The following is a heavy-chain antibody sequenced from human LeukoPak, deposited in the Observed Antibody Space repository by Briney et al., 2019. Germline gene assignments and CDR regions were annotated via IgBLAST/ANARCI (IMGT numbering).Heavy chain of an antibody. CDR2: IIPIFGAA. CDR1: GGTLSTNA. Sequence: ASVKVSCKASGGTLSTNAISWVRQAPGQGLEWMATIIPIFGAANYAPKFQGRVSITADESTSTAYMELSSLRPDDTAVYYCAREASSTWYAMFDFWGQGTLVTVSS. V-gene: IGHV1-69*13. D-gene: IGHD6-13*01. CDR3: AREASSTWYAMFDF. J-gene: IGHJ4*02.